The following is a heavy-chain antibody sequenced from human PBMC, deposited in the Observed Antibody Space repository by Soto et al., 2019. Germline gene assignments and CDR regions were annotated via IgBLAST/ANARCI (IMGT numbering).Heavy chain of an antibody. J-gene: IGHJ4*02. D-gene: IGHD3-10*01. CDR1: GFTFSNYG. CDR2: VSYDGSNN. CDR3: AKVSGGSGSPPLDY. Sequence: QVQLVESGGGVVQPGRSLRLSCAASGFTFSNYGMHWVRQAPGKGLEWVSDVSYDGSNNYYADSVKGRFTISRDNFKNTLYLQMHSLRTEDTAVYYCAKVSGGSGSPPLDYWGQGTLVTVSS. V-gene: IGHV3-30*18.